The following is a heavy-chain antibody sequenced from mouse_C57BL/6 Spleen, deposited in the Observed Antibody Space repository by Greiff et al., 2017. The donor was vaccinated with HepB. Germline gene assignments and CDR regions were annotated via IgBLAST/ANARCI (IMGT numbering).Heavy chain of an antibody. D-gene: IGHD3-1*01. CDR2: IDPEDGET. V-gene: IGHV14-2*01. CDR3: ARFKYSGAMDY. Sequence: VQLQQSGAELVKPGASVKLSCTASGFNIKDYYMHWVKQRTEQGLEWIGRIDPEDGETKYAPNFQGKATITADTSSNTAYLQLSSLTSEDTALYYCARFKYSGAMDYWGQGTSVTVSS. CDR1: GFNIKDYY. J-gene: IGHJ4*01.